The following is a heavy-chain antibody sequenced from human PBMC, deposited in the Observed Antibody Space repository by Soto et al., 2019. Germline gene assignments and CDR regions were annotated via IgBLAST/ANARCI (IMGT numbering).Heavy chain of an antibody. D-gene: IGHD3-22*01. J-gene: IGHJ6*02. V-gene: IGHV1-69*06. Sequence: WASVKVSCKASGGTFSSYAISWVRQAPGQGLEWMGGIIPIFGTANYAQKFQGRVTITADKSTSTAYMELSSLRSEDTAVYYCARDLGYYDSSGYPPAYYGMDVWGQGTTVTVSS. CDR3: ARDLGYYDSSGYPPAYYGMDV. CDR1: GGTFSSYA. CDR2: IIPIFGTA.